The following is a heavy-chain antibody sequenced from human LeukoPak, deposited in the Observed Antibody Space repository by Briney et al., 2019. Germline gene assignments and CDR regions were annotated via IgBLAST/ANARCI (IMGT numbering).Heavy chain of an antibody. D-gene: IGHD2-2*01. V-gene: IGHV3-30*02. J-gene: IGHJ5*02. CDR3: ARTDCSSTSCSSSWFDP. Sequence: GGSLRLSCAASAFIFNSYGMHWVRQAPGKGLEWVACARYDETNTYYADSVKGRFTISRDNSKNTLYLQMNSLRSEDTAVYYCARTDCSSTSCSSSWFDPWGQGTLVTVSS. CDR1: AFIFNSYG. CDR2: ARYDETNT.